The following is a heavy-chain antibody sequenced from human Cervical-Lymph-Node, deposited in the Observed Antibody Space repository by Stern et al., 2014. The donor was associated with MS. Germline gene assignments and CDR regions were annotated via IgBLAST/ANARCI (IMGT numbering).Heavy chain of an antibody. V-gene: IGHV4-30-4*01. CDR2: IHNSGTT. Sequence: QVQLQESGPGLVKPSQTLSLTCAVTGGSISSAEYYWSWIRQSPGKDLVWLEYIHNSGTTYYNPSLKSRVTISVDTSKNQFSLKLRSVTAADTAVYYCSRDADGYSLVFGYWGRGTLVTVSS. CDR1: GGSISSAEYY. J-gene: IGHJ4*02. CDR3: SRDADGYSLVFGY. D-gene: IGHD5-24*01.